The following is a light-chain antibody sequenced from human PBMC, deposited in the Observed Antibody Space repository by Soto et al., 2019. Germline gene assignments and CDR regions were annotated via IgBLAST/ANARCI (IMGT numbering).Light chain of an antibody. V-gene: IGKV1-27*01. CDR1: QGISNY. J-gene: IGKJ1*01. CDR3: QKYNSAPWT. Sequence: DIQMTQSPSSLSASVGDRVTITFRASQGISNYLAWYQQQPGKVPKLLIYVASTLQSGVPSRFSGSGSGTDFTLTISSLQPEDVATYYCQKYNSAPWTFGQGTKVDIK. CDR2: VAS.